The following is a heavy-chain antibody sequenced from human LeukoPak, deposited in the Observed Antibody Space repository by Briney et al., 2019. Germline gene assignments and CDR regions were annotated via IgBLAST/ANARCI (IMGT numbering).Heavy chain of an antibody. J-gene: IGHJ4*02. V-gene: IGHV1-69*04. D-gene: IGHD6-13*01. CDR3: ASIAAAGLYYFDY. CDR2: IIPILGIA. Sequence: SVKVSCKASGGTFSSYAISWVRQAPGQGLEWMGRIIPILGIANYAQKSQGRVTITADKSTSTAYMELSSLRSEDTAVYYCASIAAAGLYYFDYWGQGTLVTVSS. CDR1: GGTFSSYA.